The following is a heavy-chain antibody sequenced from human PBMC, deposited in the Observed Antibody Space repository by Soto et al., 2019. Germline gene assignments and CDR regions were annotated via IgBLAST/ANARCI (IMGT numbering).Heavy chain of an antibody. CDR3: AREFYTSTLNKMPYFNL. CDR1: GGTFSTYP. J-gene: IGHJ2*01. Sequence: QVQLVQSEAEVRKPGSSVRVSCKPSGGTFSTYPIAWLRQAPGQGLEWMGEIIPIFGTSNSALNFQDRVIISADRYTNTAYMELSILKSEDTAVYYFAREFYTSTLNKMPYFNLWGGGTLVTVSS. CDR2: IIPIFGTS. D-gene: IGHD6-13*01. V-gene: IGHV1-69*06.